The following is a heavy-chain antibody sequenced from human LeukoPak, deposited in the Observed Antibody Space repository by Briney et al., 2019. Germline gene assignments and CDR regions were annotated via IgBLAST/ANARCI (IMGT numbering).Heavy chain of an antibody. CDR1: GGSFSGYY. Sequence: SETLSLTCGVKGGSFSGYYWNWIRQTPGKGLEWIGEINHSGSTNYNPSLKRRVTISVDTSQKQFSLRLTSVTAADTAVYYCARGRYLTTLGGAAAGFLDSWGQGTLVTVSS. D-gene: IGHD6-13*01. CDR2: INHSGST. J-gene: IGHJ4*02. CDR3: ARGRYLTTLGGAAAGFLDS. V-gene: IGHV4-34*01.